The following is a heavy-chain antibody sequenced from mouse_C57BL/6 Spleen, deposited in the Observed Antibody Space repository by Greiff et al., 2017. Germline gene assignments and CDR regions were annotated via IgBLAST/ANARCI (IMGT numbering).Heavy chain of an antibody. CDR1: GYTFTSYW. CDR3: AGRDSSGYGGAY. D-gene: IGHD3-2*02. J-gene: IGHJ3*01. V-gene: IGHV1-64*01. CDR2: IHPNSGST. Sequence: QVQLQQPGAELVKPGASVKLSCKASGYTFTSYWMHWVKQRPGQGLEWIGMIHPNSGSTNYNEKFKSKATLTVDKSSSTAYMQLSSLTSEDSAVYYCAGRDSSGYGGAYWGQGTLVTVSA.